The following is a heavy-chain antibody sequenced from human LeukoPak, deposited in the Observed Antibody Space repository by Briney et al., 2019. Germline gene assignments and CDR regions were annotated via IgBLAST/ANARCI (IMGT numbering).Heavy chain of an antibody. J-gene: IGHJ4*02. Sequence: NTSGTLSLTCTVSGGSISSYYWSWIRQPPGKGLEWIGYIYYSGSTNYNPSLKSRVTISVDTSKNQFSLKLSSVTAADTAVYYCARAKYSSSWYGWFDYWGQGTLVTVSS. CDR1: GGSISSYY. D-gene: IGHD6-13*01. V-gene: IGHV4-59*01. CDR2: IYYSGST. CDR3: ARAKYSSSWYGWFDY.